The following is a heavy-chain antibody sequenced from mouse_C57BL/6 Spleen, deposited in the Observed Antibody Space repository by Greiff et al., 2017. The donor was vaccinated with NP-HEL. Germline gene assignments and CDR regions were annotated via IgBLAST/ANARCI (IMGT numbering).Heavy chain of an antibody. CDR3: ASLGDYGYFDY. D-gene: IGHD1-1*02. Sequence: VQLQQSGAELVKPGASVKISCKASGYAFSSYWMNWVKQRPGKGLEWIGQIYPGDGDTNYNGKFKGKATLTADKSSSTAYMQLSSLTSEDSAVYFCASLGDYGYFDYWGQGTTVTVSS. V-gene: IGHV1-80*01. J-gene: IGHJ2*01. CDR2: IYPGDGDT. CDR1: GYAFSSYW.